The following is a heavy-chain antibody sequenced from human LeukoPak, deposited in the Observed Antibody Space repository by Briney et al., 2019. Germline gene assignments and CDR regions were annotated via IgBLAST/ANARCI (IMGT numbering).Heavy chain of an antibody. CDR3: ARGTRVFDY. CDR1: GGSISSYY. D-gene: IGHD3-10*01. CDR2: IYYSGST. Sequence: PSETLSLTCTVSGGSISSYYWSWIRQPPGKGLEWIGYIYYSGSTNYSPSLKSRVTISVDTSKNQFSLKLSSVTAADTAVYYCARGTRVFDYWGQGTLVTVSS. V-gene: IGHV4-59*01. J-gene: IGHJ4*02.